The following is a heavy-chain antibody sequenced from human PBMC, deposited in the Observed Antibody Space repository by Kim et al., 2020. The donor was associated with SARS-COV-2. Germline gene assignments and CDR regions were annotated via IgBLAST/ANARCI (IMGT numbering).Heavy chain of an antibody. CDR3: ATPLAQIEEPFYSDVDV. D-gene: IGHD2-15*01. J-gene: IGHJ6*02. V-gene: IGHV3-23*01. Sequence: VKGRFTISRDNSKNTLYLQMNSLGAEDTAIYYCATPLAQIEEPFYSDVDVWGQGTTVTVSS.